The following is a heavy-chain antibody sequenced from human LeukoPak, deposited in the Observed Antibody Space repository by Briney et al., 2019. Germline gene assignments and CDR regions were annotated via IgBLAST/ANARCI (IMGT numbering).Heavy chain of an antibody. J-gene: IGHJ4*02. V-gene: IGHV3-23*01. Sequence: PGGSLRLSCAASGFTFSSYAMSWVRQAPGKGLEWVSAISGSGGSTYYADSVKGRFSISRDNAKNSLYLQMNSLRAEDTAVYYCARGGNYYVHWGQGTRVTVSS. CDR1: GFTFSSYA. CDR2: ISGSGGST. CDR3: ARGGNYYVH.